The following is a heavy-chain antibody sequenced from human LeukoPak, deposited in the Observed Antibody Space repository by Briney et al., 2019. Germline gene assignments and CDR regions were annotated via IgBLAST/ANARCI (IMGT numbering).Heavy chain of an antibody. CDR2: INPNSGGT. J-gene: IGHJ4*02. Sequence: ASVTVSFTASGYTFTGYYMHWVRQAPGQGLEWMGWINPNSGGTNYAQKFQGRVTMTRDTSISTAYMELSSLRSDDTAVYYCARDAFIAAAGYYFDYWGQGTLVTVSS. CDR3: ARDAFIAAAGYYFDY. V-gene: IGHV1-2*02. D-gene: IGHD6-13*01. CDR1: GYTFTGYY.